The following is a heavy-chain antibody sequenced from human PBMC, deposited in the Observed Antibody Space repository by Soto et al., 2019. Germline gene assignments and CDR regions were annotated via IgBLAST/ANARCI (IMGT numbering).Heavy chain of an antibody. V-gene: IGHV4-31*03. CDR3: GRDWPGAYGLGWSGP. J-gene: IGHJ5*02. D-gene: IGHD2-21*01. CDR2: IYHSGST. CDR1: GDSISRGGYY. Sequence: QVQLQESGPGLVKPSQTLSLSCTVSGDSISRGGYYWNWIRQHPRKGLEWIGYIYHSGSTNYNPSPKRRVTITVETTKNQLSLELTNVTAAAAAVYYCGRDWPGAYGLGWSGPWGQGILVTVSS.